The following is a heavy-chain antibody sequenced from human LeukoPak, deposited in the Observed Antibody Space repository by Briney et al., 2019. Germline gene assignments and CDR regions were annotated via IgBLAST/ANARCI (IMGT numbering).Heavy chain of an antibody. D-gene: IGHD1-14*01. J-gene: IGHJ2*01. Sequence: ASVKVSCKASGGTFSNSAMSWVRQAPGKGLEWVSAITGSGGSTYYADSVKGRFTISRDNSKNTLYLQMNSLRAEDTAVYYCAKVTRPWYFDLWGRGTLVTVSS. CDR1: GGTFSNSA. CDR3: AKVTRPWYFDL. V-gene: IGHV3-23*01. CDR2: ITGSGGST.